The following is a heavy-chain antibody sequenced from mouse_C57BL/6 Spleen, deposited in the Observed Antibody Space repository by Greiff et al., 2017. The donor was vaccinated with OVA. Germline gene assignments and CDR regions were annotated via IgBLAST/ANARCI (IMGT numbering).Heavy chain of an antibody. CDR3: ASSLYDGYY. V-gene: IGHV1-69*01. CDR2: IDPSDSYT. Sequence: QVQLQQPGAELVMPGASVKLSCKASGYTFTSYWLHWVKQRPGQGLEWIGEIDPSDSYTNYNQKFKGKSTLTVDKSSSTAYMQLSSLTSEDSAVYYCASSLYDGYYWGQGTTLTVSS. J-gene: IGHJ2*01. D-gene: IGHD2-3*01. CDR1: GYTFTSYW.